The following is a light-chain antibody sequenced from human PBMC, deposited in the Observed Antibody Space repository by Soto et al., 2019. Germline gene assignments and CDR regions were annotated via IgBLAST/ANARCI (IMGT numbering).Light chain of an antibody. V-gene: IGKV3-15*01. CDR3: QQYNNWPWT. CDR2: GAS. Sequence: EIVTTQSPATLSVSPGEKGTLSCRASLSVSSNLAWYQHKLGQAPRLLIYGASTRATGIPARFSGSGSGTEFTLTISSLQSEDFSVYYCQQYNNWPWTFGQGTKVDIK. CDR1: LSVSSN. J-gene: IGKJ1*01.